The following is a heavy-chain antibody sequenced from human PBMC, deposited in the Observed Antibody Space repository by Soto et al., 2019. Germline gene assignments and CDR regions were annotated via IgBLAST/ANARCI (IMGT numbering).Heavy chain of an antibody. V-gene: IGHV3-23*01. CDR1: GFTFTTYA. D-gene: IGHD6-19*01. Sequence: EIELLESGGGLVQPGGSLRLSCAASGFTFTTYAMGWVRQAPGKGLEWVSSISGSGAGTFYADSVKGRFTISRDNAKKMVYLHTNGLRADDTAVYYCAKEALTVAGNNFVSWGQGTLVTVSS. J-gene: IGHJ4*02. CDR3: AKEALTVAGNNFVS. CDR2: ISGSGAGT.